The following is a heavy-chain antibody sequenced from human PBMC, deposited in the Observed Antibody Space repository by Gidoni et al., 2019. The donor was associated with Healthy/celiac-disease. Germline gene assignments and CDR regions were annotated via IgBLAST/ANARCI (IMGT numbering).Heavy chain of an antibody. V-gene: IGHV4-39*01. Sequence: QLQLQESGPGLVKPSETLSLTCTVSGCSISSSSYYWGWIRQPPGKGLEWIGSIYYIGSTYYNPSLKSRVTISVDTSKNQFSLKLSSVTAADTAVYYCARRANGEYYFDYWGQGTLVTVSS. CDR1: GCSISSSSYY. CDR2: IYYIGST. CDR3: ARRANGEYYFDY. J-gene: IGHJ4*02.